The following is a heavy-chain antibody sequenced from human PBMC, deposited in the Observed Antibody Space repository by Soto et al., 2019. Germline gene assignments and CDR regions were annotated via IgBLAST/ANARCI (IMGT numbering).Heavy chain of an antibody. CDR3: AKDLYGSYDCGY. Sequence: GSLRLSCAASGFTFSSYAMSWVRQAPGKGLEWVSAISGSGGSTYYADSVKGRFTISRDNSKNTLYLQMNSLRAEDTAVYYCAKDLYGSYDCGYRGQGTLVTVSS. J-gene: IGHJ4*02. CDR1: GFTFSSYA. V-gene: IGHV3-23*01. CDR2: ISGSGGST. D-gene: IGHD5-12*01.